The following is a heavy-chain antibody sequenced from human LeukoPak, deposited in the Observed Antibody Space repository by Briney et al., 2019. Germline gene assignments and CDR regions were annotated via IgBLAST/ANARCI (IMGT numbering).Heavy chain of an antibody. V-gene: IGHV1-2*02. CDR1: GYTFTDYY. Sequence: ASVKVSCKASGYTFTDYYTHWVRQARGEGLEWMGWVYPNNGGTNYAQKFQGRVTMTTDTSISTAYMELSSLTSDDTAVYYCARVPGGPARDLNYWGQGSLVTVSS. CDR2: VYPNNGGT. J-gene: IGHJ4*02. CDR3: ARVPGGPARDLNY. D-gene: IGHD3-16*01.